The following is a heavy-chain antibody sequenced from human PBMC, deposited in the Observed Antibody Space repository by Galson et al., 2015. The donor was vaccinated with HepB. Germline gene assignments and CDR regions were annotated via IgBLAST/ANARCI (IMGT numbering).Heavy chain of an antibody. Sequence: SVKVSCKASGYTFTSYDINWVRQATGQGLEWMGWMNPNRGNTGYAQKFQGRVTMTRNTSISTAYMELSSLRSKDTAVYYCARGRGCDYIWGSYESEATDAFDIWGQGTMVTVSS. CDR3: ARGRGCDYIWGSYESEATDAFDI. D-gene: IGHD3-16*01. CDR2: MNPNRGNT. CDR1: GYTFTSYD. V-gene: IGHV1-8*01. J-gene: IGHJ3*02.